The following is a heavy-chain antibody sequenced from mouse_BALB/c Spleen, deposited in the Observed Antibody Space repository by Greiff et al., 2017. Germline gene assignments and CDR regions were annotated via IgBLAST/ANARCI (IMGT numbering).Heavy chain of an antibody. CDR1: GYTFTSYV. J-gene: IGHJ4*01. Sequence: EVQLKESGPELVKPGASVKMSCKASGYTFTSYVMHWVKQKPGQGLEWIGYINPYNDGTKYNEKFKGKATLTSDKSSSTAYMELSSLTSEDSAVYYCASPYYGSRYYYAMDYWGQGTSVTVSS. V-gene: IGHV1-14*01. CDR2: INPYNDGT. CDR3: ASPYYGSRYYYAMDY. D-gene: IGHD1-1*01.